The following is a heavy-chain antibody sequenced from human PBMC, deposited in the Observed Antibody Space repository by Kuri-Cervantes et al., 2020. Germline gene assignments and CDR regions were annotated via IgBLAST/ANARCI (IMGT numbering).Heavy chain of an antibody. CDR2: LSGSAGTS. J-gene: IGHJ4*02. V-gene: IGHV3-23*01. CDR1: GFRLSDYA. CDR3: VRDSTARGGGGSCFDH. D-gene: IGHD6-13*01. Sequence: GESLKISCAASGFRLSDYAMSWVRQAPGKGLEWVASLSGSAGTSYYADSVKGRFTISRDISKNTLFLRMSSLRAEDTAVYYCVRDSTARGGGGSCFDHWGQGALVTVSS.